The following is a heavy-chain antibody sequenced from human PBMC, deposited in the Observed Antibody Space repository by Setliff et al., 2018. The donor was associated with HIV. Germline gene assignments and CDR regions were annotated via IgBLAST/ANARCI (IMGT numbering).Heavy chain of an antibody. D-gene: IGHD2-21*02. CDR3: ARLSVVTATRIYYFDY. Sequence: GESLKISCKGSGYTFTNYWIGWVRQMPGKGLEWMGIIYPGDSDTRYSPSFQGQVTIPAEKSISTAYRQWSSLKASDTAMYYCARLSVVTATRIYYFDYWGQGTLVTVSS. J-gene: IGHJ4*02. CDR1: GYTFTNYW. V-gene: IGHV5-51*01. CDR2: IYPGDSDT.